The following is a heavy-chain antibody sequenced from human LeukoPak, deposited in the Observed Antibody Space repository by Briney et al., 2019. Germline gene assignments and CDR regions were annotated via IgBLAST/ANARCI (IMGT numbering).Heavy chain of an antibody. V-gene: IGHV1-18*01. J-gene: IGHJ5*02. CDR2: ISAYNGNT. CDR1: GYTFTSYG. D-gene: IGHD5-24*01. Sequence: ASVKVSCKASGYTFTSYGISWVRQAPGQGLEWMGWISAYNGNTNDAQRLQGRVTMTTDTSTSTAYMELRSLRSDDTAVYYCARGRLQARTTAVYNWFDPWGQGTLVTVSS. CDR3: ARGRLQARTTAVYNWFDP.